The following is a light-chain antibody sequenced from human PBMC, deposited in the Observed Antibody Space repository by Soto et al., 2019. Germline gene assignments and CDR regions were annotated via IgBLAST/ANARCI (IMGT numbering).Light chain of an antibody. CDR1: QSVLYTSNNKNY. Sequence: DTVMTQSPDSLAVALGERATINCKSSQSVLYTSNNKNYLAWYQQKPGQPPTLLISWAFIRESGVPDRFSGSGSGTDFTLTINSVQAEDVAVYYSQQFYNTPPYTFGQGTRLEIK. CDR2: WAF. CDR3: QQFYNTPPYT. V-gene: IGKV4-1*01. J-gene: IGKJ2*01.